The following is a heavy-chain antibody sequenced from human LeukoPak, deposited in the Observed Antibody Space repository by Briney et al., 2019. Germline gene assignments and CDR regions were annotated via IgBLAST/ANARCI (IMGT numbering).Heavy chain of an antibody. CDR1: GGSISSYY. CDR2: IYYSGST. J-gene: IGHJ4*02. CDR3: ARKRPWVLSRYFDY. V-gene: IGHV4-59*08. D-gene: IGHD2-8*02. Sequence: SETLSLTCTVSGGSISSYYWSWIRQPPGKGLEWIGYIYYSGSTNYNPSLKSRVTISLDTSKNQFSLKLSSVTAADTAVYYCARKRPWVLSRYFDYWGQGTLVTVSS.